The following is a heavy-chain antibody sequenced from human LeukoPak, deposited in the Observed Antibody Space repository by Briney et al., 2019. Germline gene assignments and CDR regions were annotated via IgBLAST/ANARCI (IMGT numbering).Heavy chain of an antibody. Sequence: GGSQRLFCAASGFTFSSYSMNWVRQAPGKGLEWVSSISSSSSYIYYADSVKGRFTISRDNAKNSLYLQMNSLRAEDTAVYYCARDLTVVVPAAIGYWGQGTLVTVSS. CDR1: GFTFSSYS. J-gene: IGHJ4*02. V-gene: IGHV3-21*01. CDR2: ISSSSSYI. CDR3: ARDLTVVVPAAIGY. D-gene: IGHD2-2*01.